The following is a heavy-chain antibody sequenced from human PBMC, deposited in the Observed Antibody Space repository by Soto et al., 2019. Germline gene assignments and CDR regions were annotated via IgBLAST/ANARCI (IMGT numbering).Heavy chain of an antibody. CDR1: GFTFSSYG. CDR3: ARVPDDYVWGSYRYSNDAFDI. J-gene: IGHJ3*02. D-gene: IGHD3-16*02. Sequence: QVQLVESGGGVVQPGRSPRLSCAASGFTFSSYGMHWVRQAPGKGLEWVAVIWYDGSNKYYADSVKGRFTISRDNSKNTLYLQMNSLRAEDTAVYYCARVPDDYVWGSYRYSNDAFDIWGQGTMVTVSS. CDR2: IWYDGSNK. V-gene: IGHV3-33*01.